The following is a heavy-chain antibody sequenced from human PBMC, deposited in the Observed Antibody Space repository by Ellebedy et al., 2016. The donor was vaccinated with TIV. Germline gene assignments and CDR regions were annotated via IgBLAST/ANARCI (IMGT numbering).Heavy chain of an antibody. CDR2: IYQDGGVQ. J-gene: IGHJ5*02. CDR3: ARRGSYGDYAVQINSWFDT. Sequence: PGGSLRLSCAASGFSFRSYWMSWVRQAPGKGLEWVANIYQDGGVQYYVDSVKGRFTISRDNADNSLFLQMNSLRAKDTAVYYCARRGSYGDYAVQINSWFDTWGRGTLVAVSS. V-gene: IGHV3-7*01. CDR1: GFSFRSYW. D-gene: IGHD4-17*01.